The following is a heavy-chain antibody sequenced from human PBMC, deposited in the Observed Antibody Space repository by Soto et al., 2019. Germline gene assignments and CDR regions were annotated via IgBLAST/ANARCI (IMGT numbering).Heavy chain of an antibody. Sequence: QVQLVQSGAEVKKPGASVQVSCKASGYTFTSYGISWVRQAPGQGLEWMGWISAYNGNTNYAQKLQGRVTMTTDTSTSTAYMELRSLRSDETAVYYCARSLVPVGFLEWAPGRYYYMDVWGKGTTVTVTS. CDR1: GYTFTSYG. D-gene: IGHD3-3*02. J-gene: IGHJ6*03. CDR3: ARSLVPVGFLEWAPGRYYYMDV. CDR2: ISAYNGNT. V-gene: IGHV1-18*01.